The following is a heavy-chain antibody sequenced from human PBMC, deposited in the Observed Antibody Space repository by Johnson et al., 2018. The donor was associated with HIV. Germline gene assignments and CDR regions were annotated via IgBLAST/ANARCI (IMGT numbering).Heavy chain of an antibody. CDR2: ISSDGSST. CDR3: ARSGPNWAFDF. V-gene: IGHV3-74*01. Sequence: VQLVESGGGLVQPGGSLILSCAASGFSFNNYWMHWVRQAPGKGLVWVSRISSDGSSTYYADSVKGRFTISRDNARNTMFVQMKSLRAEDTAVYYCARSGPNWAFDFWGQGTMVTLSS. CDR1: GFSFNNYW. J-gene: IGHJ3*01. D-gene: IGHD1-1*01.